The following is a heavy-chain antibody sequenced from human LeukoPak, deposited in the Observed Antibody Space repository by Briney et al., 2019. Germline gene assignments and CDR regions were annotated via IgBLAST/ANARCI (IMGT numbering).Heavy chain of an antibody. D-gene: IGHD3-22*01. Sequence: PSETLSLTCAVYGGSFSGYYWSWIRQPPGKGLEWISEINHSGSTNYNPSLKRRVTISVDTSKNQFSLKLSSVTAADTAVYYCAFRSDYYDSSGYQTNDYWGQGTLVTVSS. J-gene: IGHJ4*02. CDR3: AFRSDYYDSSGYQTNDY. CDR1: GGSFSGYY. V-gene: IGHV4-34*01. CDR2: INHSGST.